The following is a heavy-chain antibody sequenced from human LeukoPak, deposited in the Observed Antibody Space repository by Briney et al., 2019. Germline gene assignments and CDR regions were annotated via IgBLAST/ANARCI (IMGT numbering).Heavy chain of an antibody. CDR2: ISSSSSTI. CDR3: ARGGTAAGHRDYFDY. V-gene: IGHV3-48*01. D-gene: IGHD6-13*01. CDR1: GFTFSSYS. Sequence: GGSLRLSCAASGFTFSSYSMNWVRQAPGKGLEWVSYISSSSSTIYYADSVKGRFTISRDNAKNSLYLQMNSLRAEDTAVYYCARGGTAAGHRDYFDYWGQGTLVTVSS. J-gene: IGHJ4*02.